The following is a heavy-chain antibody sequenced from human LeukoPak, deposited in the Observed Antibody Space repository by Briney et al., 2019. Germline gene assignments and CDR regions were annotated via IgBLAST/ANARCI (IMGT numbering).Heavy chain of an antibody. D-gene: IGHD5-12*01. J-gene: IGHJ6*03. CDR3: ARASGLDYYYYYMDV. CDR2: INHSGST. V-gene: IGHV4-34*01. CDR1: GGSFSGYY. Sequence: SETLSLTCAVYGGSFSGYYWSWIRQPPGKGLEWIGEINHSGSTNYNPSLKSRVTISVDTSKNQFSLKLSSVTAADTAVYYCARASGLDYYYYYMDVWGKGTTVTISS.